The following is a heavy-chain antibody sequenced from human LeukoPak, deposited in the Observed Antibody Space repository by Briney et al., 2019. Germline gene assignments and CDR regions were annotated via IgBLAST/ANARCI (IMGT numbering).Heavy chain of an antibody. CDR1: GGSISSYY. D-gene: IGHD4-17*01. J-gene: IGHJ4*02. V-gene: IGHV4-59*01. CDR3: ARVSMYGDYAY. CDR2: IYYSGST. Sequence: SETLSLTCTVSGGSISSYYWSWTRQPPGKGLEWIGYIYYSGSTNYNPSLKSRVTVSVDTSKNQFSLKLSSVTAADTAVYYCARVSMYGDYAYWGQGTLVTVSS.